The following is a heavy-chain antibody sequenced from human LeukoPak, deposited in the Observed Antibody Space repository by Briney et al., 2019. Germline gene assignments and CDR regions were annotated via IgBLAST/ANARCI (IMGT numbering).Heavy chain of an antibody. J-gene: IGHJ6*03. CDR2: FDPEDGET. D-gene: IGHD1-26*01. CDR3: ARGGIISGYYYYMDV. CDR1: GYILTELS. Sequence: ASVKVSCKVSGYILTELSMHWVRQAPGKGLEWMGGFDPEDGETIYAQKFQGRVTMTEDTSTDTAYMELRSLRSEDTAVYYCARGGIISGYYYYMDVWGKGTTVTISS. V-gene: IGHV1-24*01.